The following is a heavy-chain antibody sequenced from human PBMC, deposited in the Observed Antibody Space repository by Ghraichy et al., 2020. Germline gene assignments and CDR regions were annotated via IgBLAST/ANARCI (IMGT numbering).Heavy chain of an antibody. J-gene: IGHJ4*02. Sequence: SQTLSLTCAISGDSVSSNSAAWNWIRQSPSRGLEWLGRTYYRSKWYNDYAVSVKSRITINPDTSKNQFSLQLNSVTPEDTAVYYCARDRPIRGVATIMGGYCFDYWGQGTLVTVSS. CDR3: ARDRPIRGVATIMGGYCFDY. D-gene: IGHD5-12*01. CDR1: GDSVSSNSAA. V-gene: IGHV6-1*01. CDR2: TYYRSKWYN.